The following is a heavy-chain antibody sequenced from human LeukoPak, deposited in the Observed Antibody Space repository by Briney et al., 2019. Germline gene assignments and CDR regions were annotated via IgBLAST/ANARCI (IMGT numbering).Heavy chain of an antibody. CDR3: ARQEYCSGGSCYTWFDP. V-gene: IGHV5-51*01. CDR1: GYSINNYW. Sequence: GESLQISCKGSGYSINNYWIGWVRQMPGKGLEWMRIIYPADSDIRYSPSFQGQVTISADKSISTAYLQWSSLKASDTAMYYCARQEYCSGGSCYTWFDPWGQGTLVTVSS. J-gene: IGHJ5*02. CDR2: IYPADSDI. D-gene: IGHD2-15*01.